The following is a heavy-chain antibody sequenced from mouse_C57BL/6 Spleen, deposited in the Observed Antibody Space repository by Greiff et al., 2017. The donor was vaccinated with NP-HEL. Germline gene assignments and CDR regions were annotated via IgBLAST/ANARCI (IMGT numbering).Heavy chain of an antibody. D-gene: IGHD2-4*01. CDR3: AHDYDHWYFDV. CDR1: GYAFSSSW. J-gene: IGHJ1*03. V-gene: IGHV1-82*01. CDR2: IYPGDGDT. Sequence: QVQLKESGPELVKPGASVKISCKASGYAFSSSWMNWVKQRPGKGLEWIGRIYPGDGDTNYNGKFKGKATLTADKSSSTAYMQLSSLTSEDSAVYFCAHDYDHWYFDVWGTGTTVTVSS.